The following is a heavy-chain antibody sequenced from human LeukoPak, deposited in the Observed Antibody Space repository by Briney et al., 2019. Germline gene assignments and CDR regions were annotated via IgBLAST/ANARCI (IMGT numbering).Heavy chain of an antibody. J-gene: IGHJ4*02. D-gene: IGHD2-21*01. Sequence: GGSLRLSCVGSGFTFRSHAMSWVRQAPEKGLEFVSGIYENGGTTYYADSVKGRFSISRDNSKNTLYLQMDSLRGEDMAVYYCAKDFRIGYSAHFDYWGQGALVTVSS. CDR3: AKDFRIGYSAHFDY. CDR2: IYENGGTT. V-gene: IGHV3-23*01. CDR1: GFTFRSHA.